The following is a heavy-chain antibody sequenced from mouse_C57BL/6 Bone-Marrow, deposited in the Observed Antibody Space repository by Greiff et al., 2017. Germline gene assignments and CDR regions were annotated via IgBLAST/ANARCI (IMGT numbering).Heavy chain of an antibody. CDR1: GFTFSSSA. Sequence: DVKLVESGGGLVKPGGSLKLSCAASGFTFSSSAMSWVRPTPEKRLAWVATISDGGSYTYYPDNVKGRFTISRDNAKNNLYLQMSHLKSEDTAMYYCARGDGNYWYCEVWGTGTTVTVSS. CDR3: ARGDGNYWYCEV. CDR2: ISDGGSYT. D-gene: IGHD2-1*01. J-gene: IGHJ1*03. V-gene: IGHV5-4*03.